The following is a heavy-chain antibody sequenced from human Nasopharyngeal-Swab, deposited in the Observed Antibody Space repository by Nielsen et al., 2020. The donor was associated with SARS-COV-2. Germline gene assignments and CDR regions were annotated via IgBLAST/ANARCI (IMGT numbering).Heavy chain of an antibody. J-gene: IGHJ4*02. CDR3: ARGTTIFGVVIMGGDDY. V-gene: IGHV7-4-1*02. Sequence: WVRQAPGQGLEWMGWINTNTGNPTYAQGFTGRFVFSLDTSVSTAYLQISSLKAEDTAAYYCARGTTIFGVVIMGGDDYRGQGTLVTVSS. CDR2: INTNTGNP. D-gene: IGHD3-3*01.